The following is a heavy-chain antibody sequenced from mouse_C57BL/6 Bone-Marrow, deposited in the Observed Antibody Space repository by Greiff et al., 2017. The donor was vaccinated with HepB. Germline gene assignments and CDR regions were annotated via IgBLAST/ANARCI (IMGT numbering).Heavy chain of an antibody. CDR2: ISGGGGNT. V-gene: IGHV5-9*01. CDR1: GFTFSSYT. Sequence: EVKLVESGGGLVKPGGSLKLSCAASGFTFSSYTMSWVRQTPEKRLEWVATISGGGGNTYYPDSVKGRFTISRDNAKNTQYLQMSSLRSEDTALYYCARPPYDYAWFAYWGQGTLVTVSA. J-gene: IGHJ3*01. D-gene: IGHD2-4*01. CDR3: ARPPYDYAWFAY.